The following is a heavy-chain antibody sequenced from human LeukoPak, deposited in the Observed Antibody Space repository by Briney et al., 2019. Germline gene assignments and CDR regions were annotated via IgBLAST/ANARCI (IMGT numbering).Heavy chain of an antibody. CDR3: AKEVAAAGIEYFQH. CDR1: GFTFSSYA. Sequence: GGSLRLSCAASGFTFSSYAMSWVRQAPGKGLEWVSAISGSGGSTYYADSVRGRFTISRDNSRNTLYLQMNSLRAEDTAVYYCAKEVAAAGIEYFQHWGQGTLVTVSS. J-gene: IGHJ1*01. V-gene: IGHV3-23*01. D-gene: IGHD6-13*01. CDR2: ISGSGGST.